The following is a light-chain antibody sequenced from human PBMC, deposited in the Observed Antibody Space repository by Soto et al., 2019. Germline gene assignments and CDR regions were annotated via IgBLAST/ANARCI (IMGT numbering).Light chain of an antibody. V-gene: IGKV3-20*01. CDR1: QSVSSSY. J-gene: IGKJ3*01. CDR3: QQYGSSLFT. Sequence: EIVLTQSPGTLSLSPGERATLSCRASQSVSSSYLAWYQQKPGQAPRLLIYAASSRATGIPDRFSGSGSGTDFTLTISRLEPEDFAVYYCQQYGSSLFTFGPGTNVDIK. CDR2: AAS.